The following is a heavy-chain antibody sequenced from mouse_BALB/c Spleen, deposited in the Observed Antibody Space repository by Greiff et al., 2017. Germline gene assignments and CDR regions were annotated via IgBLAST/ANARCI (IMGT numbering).Heavy chain of an antibody. Sequence: QVQLKQSGAELAKPGASVKMSCKASGYTFTSYWMHWVKQRPGQGLEWIGYINPSTGYTEYNQKFKDKATLTADKSSSTAYMQLSSLTSEDSAVYYCARRGDKTGTRKDFDYWGQGTTLTVSS. D-gene: IGHD4-1*01. CDR3: ARRGDKTGTRKDFDY. CDR1: GYTFTSYW. J-gene: IGHJ2*01. CDR2: INPSTGYT. V-gene: IGHV1-7*01.